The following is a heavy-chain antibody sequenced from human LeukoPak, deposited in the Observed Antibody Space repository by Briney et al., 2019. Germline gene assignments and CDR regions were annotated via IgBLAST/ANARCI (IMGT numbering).Heavy chain of an antibody. Sequence: ASVKVSCKASGYTFSSHGIKWVRQAPGQGLEWMGWISAYNGNTNYAQKLQGRVTMTTDTSTSTAYMELRSLRSDDTAVYYCARVYYDSSGYYYEGLDYWGQGTLVTVSS. CDR2: ISAYNGNT. V-gene: IGHV1-18*01. CDR3: ARVYYDSSGYYYEGLDY. D-gene: IGHD3-22*01. J-gene: IGHJ4*02. CDR1: GYTFSSHG.